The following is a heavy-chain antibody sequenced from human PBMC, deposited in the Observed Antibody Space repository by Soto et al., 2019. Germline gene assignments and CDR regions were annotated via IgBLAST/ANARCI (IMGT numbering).Heavy chain of an antibody. CDR2: ISSNGGST. V-gene: IGHV3-64*01. J-gene: IGHJ4*02. Sequence: EVQLVESGGGLVQPGGSPRLSCAASGFTFSSYAMHWVRQAPGKGLEYVSAISSNGGSTYYANSVKGRFTISRDNSKNTLDLQMGSLRAEDMAVYYCASSGDGYGDYEPFDYWGQGTLVTVSS. D-gene: IGHD4-17*01. CDR3: ASSGDGYGDYEPFDY. CDR1: GFTFSSYA.